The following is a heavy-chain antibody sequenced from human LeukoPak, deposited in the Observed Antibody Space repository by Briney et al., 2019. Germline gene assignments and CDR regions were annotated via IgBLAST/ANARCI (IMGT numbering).Heavy chain of an antibody. CDR1: GYTLTELS. CDR3: ATQNIVVVPAARFDY. J-gene: IGHJ4*02. CDR2: FDPEDGET. D-gene: IGHD2-2*01. V-gene: IGHV1-24*01. Sequence: ASVKVSCKVSGYTLTELSMHWVRQAPGKGLEWMGGFDPEDGETIYAQKFQGRVTMTEDTSTDTAYMEPSSLRSEDTAVYYCATQNIVVVPAARFDYWGQGTLVTVSS.